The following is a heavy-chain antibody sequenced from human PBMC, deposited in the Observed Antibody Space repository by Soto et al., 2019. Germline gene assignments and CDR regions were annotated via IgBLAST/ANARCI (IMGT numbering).Heavy chain of an antibody. Sequence: SETLSLTCTVSGGSISPYYWSWIRQPPGKGLEWIGYIYYTGTTNYYPSLKSRVTMSVDTSKNQFSLKLSSVTAADTAVYYCARGPASEGCLDSWGRGILVTVS. V-gene: IGHV4-59*08. CDR2: IYYTGTT. CDR3: ARGPASEGCLDS. J-gene: IGHJ5*01. CDR1: GGSISPYY.